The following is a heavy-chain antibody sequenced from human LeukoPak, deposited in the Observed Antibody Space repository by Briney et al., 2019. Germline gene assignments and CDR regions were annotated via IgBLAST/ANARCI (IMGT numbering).Heavy chain of an antibody. CDR1: GGSFSGYY. Sequence: SETLSLTCVVYGGSFSGYYWSWIRQPPGKGLEWIGEINHSGSTNYNPSLKSRVTISVDTSKNQFSLKLSSVTAADTAVYYCATYGPQYFQHWGQGTLVTVSS. CDR2: INHSGST. D-gene: IGHD4-17*01. J-gene: IGHJ1*01. V-gene: IGHV4-34*01. CDR3: ATYGPQYFQH.